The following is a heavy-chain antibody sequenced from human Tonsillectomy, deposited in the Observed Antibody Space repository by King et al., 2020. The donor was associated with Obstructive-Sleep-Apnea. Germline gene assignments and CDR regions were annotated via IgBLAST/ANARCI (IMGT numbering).Heavy chain of an antibody. J-gene: IGHJ4*02. D-gene: IGHD3-10*01. CDR3: AKESYGSGSGIEY. CDR1: GFTFSSYG. Sequence: VQLVESGGGVVQPGGSLRLSCAASGFTFSSYGMHWVRQAAGKGLEWVAFIWSGGSNKWYADSVKGRFTISRDNSKNTVHLQMNSLRAEDTAVYYCAKESYGSGSGIEYWGQGTLVTVSS. V-gene: IGHV3-30*02. CDR2: IWSGGSNK.